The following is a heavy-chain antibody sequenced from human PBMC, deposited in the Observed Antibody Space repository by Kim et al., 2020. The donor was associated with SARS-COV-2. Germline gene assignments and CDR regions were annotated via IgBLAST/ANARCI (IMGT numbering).Heavy chain of an antibody. CDR2: INPSGGST. Sequence: ASVKVSCKASGYTFTSYYMHWVRQAPGQGLEWMGIINPSGGSTSYAQKFQGRVTMTRDTSTSTVYMELSSLRSEDTAVYYCARDGGDCSGGSCYSLYFDYWGQGTLVTVSS. V-gene: IGHV1-46*01. D-gene: IGHD2-15*01. CDR3: ARDGGDCSGGSCYSLYFDY. CDR1: GYTFTSYY. J-gene: IGHJ4*02.